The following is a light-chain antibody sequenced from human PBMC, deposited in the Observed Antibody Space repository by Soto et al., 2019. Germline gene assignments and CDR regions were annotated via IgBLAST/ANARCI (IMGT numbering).Light chain of an antibody. CDR1: SSNIGAGYD. CDR2: GNS. J-gene: IGLJ3*02. CDR3: QSYDSSLSGWV. V-gene: IGLV1-40*01. Sequence: QSVRTQPPSVSWAPGQRVTISCTGSSSNIGAGYDVHWYQQLPGTAPKLLIYGNSNRPSGVPDRFSGSKSGTSASLAITGLQAEDEAYYYCQSYDSSLSGWVFGGGTKLTFL.